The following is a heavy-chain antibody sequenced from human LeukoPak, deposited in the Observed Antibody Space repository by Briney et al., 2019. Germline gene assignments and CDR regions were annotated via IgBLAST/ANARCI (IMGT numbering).Heavy chain of an antibody. CDR2: IKQDGSEK. V-gene: IGHV3-7*02. CDR3: ARVSSLAVAGFFDY. J-gene: IGHJ4*02. CDR1: GGTFRTYS. Sequence: SCKASGGTFRTYSVTWVRQAPGQGLEWVANIKQDGSEKDYVDSVKGRFTISRDNAKNSLYLQMNSLRAEDTAVYYCARVSSLAVAGFFDYWGQGILVTVSS. D-gene: IGHD6-19*01.